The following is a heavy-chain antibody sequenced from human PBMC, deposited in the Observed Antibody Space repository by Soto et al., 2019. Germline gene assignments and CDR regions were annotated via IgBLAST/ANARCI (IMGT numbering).Heavy chain of an antibody. D-gene: IGHD2-15*01. Sequence: EVQLLESGGGLVQPGGSLRLSCAASGFTFSSYAMSWVRQAPGKGLEWVSGISDSGGSTYYADSVKGRFTISRDNSKNTLYLQMNRPRAEDTAGYYFANGCGGTWYSGIHYWGQGTLVTVSS. CDR2: ISDSGGST. CDR1: GFTFSSYA. V-gene: IGHV3-23*01. CDR3: ANGCGGTWYSGIHY. J-gene: IGHJ4*02.